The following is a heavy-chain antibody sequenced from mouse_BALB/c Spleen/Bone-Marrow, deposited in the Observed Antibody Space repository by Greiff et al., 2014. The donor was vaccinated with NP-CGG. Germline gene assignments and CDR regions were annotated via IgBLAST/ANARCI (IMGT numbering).Heavy chain of an antibody. Sequence: VQLQQSGAELVKPGASVKLSCTASGFNIKDTYMHWVKQRAEQGLEWIGRIDPANGNTKYDPKFQGKATITADTSSNTAYLQLSSLTSEDTAVYYCANYYYGSSLFAYWGQGTLVTVSA. CDR2: IDPANGNT. CDR3: ANYYYGSSLFAY. J-gene: IGHJ3*01. D-gene: IGHD1-1*01. V-gene: IGHV14-3*02. CDR1: GFNIKDTY.